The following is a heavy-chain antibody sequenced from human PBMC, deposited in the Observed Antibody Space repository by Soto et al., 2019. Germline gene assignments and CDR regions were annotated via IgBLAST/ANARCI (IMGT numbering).Heavy chain of an antibody. CDR1: GYTFSNYA. CDR2: INAGNGNT. V-gene: IGHV1-3*01. Sequence: ASVKVSCKASGYTFSNYAMHWVRQAPGERXEWMRRINAGNGNTEYSQKFQCRVTITRDTSASTAYMELSSLRSEDTAVYYCARSYYDLLTGYSQEAFYIWGQGTVVTVSS. J-gene: IGHJ3*02. CDR3: ARSYYDLLTGYSQEAFYI. D-gene: IGHD3-9*01.